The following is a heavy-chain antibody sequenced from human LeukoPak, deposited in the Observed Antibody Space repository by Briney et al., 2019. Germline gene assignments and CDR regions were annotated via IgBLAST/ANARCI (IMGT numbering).Heavy chain of an antibody. V-gene: IGHV4-39*01. CDR2: IYYSGST. Sequence: KASETLSLTCTVSGGSISGGTYYWGWIRQPPGKGLEWIGSIYYSGSTYYNPSLKSRVTISVDTSKNQFSLKLSSVTAADTAVYYCARHLSRSGQDPFDYWGQGTLVTVSS. D-gene: IGHD2-8*02. J-gene: IGHJ4*02. CDR1: GGSISGGTYY. CDR3: ARHLSRSGQDPFDY.